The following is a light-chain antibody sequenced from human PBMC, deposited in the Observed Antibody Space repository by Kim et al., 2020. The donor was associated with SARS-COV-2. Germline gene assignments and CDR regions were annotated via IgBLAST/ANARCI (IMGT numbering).Light chain of an antibody. CDR3: SAWDSSLSAWV. CDR1: SNNVGNQG. Sequence: QAGLTQPPSVSKGLRQTATLTCSGNSNNVGNQGAAWLQQHRGHPPRLLSYRNNNRPSGISERFSASRSGNTASLTITGLQPEDETGYYCSAWDSSLSAWVFGGGTQLTVL. CDR2: RNN. J-gene: IGLJ3*02. V-gene: IGLV10-54*04.